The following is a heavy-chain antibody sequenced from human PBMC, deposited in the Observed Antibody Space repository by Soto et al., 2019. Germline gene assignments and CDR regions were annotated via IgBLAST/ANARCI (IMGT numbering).Heavy chain of an antibody. D-gene: IGHD2-15*01. CDR1: GGSFSGYY. J-gene: IGHJ4*02. Sequence: QVQLQQWGAGLLKPSETLSLTCAVYGGSFSGYYWSWIRQPPGKGLEWIGEINHSGSTNYNPSLKSRGTISVDTSKNQFSLKLSSVTAADTAVYYCASRTLGYCSGGSCPDYWGQGTLVTVSS. CDR3: ASRTLGYCSGGSCPDY. CDR2: INHSGST. V-gene: IGHV4-34*01.